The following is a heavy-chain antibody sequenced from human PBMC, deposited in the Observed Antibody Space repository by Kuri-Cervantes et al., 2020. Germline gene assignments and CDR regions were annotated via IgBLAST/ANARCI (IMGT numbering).Heavy chain of an antibody. CDR2: IWYDGSNK. J-gene: IGHJ3*02. D-gene: IGHD4-17*01. CDR1: GFTFSSYG. V-gene: IGHV3-33*01. Sequence: GESLKISCAASGFTFSSYGMHWVRQAPGKGLEWVAVIWYDGSNKYYADSVKGRFTISRDNSKNTLYLQMNSLRAEDTAVYYCARTDGDYVPFDIWGQGTMVTVSS. CDR3: ARTDGDYVPFDI.